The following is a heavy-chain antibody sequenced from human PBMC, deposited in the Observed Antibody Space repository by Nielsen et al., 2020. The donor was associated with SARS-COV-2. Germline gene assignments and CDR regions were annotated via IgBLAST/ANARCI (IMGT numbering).Heavy chain of an antibody. CDR3: ARDERYYGSGSGNNWFDP. CDR1: GYTFTSYG. CDR2: ISAYNGNT. V-gene: IGHV1-18*01. D-gene: IGHD3-10*01. Sequence: ASVKVSCKASGYTFTSYGISWVRQAPGQGLEWMGWISAYNGNTNYAQKLQGRVTMTTDTSTSTAYMELRSLRSDDTAVYYCARDERYYGSGSGNNWFDPWGQGTLVTVSS. J-gene: IGHJ5*02.